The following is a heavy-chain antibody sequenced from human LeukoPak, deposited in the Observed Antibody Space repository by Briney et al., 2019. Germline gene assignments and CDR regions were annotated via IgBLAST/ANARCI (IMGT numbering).Heavy chain of an antibody. V-gene: IGHV3-30*03. CDR2: ALYDGSMK. J-gene: IGHJ4*02. Sequence: GGSLRLSCAVSGFTFRSYWMHWVRQAPGKGLEWVGVALYDGSMKYYGDSVKGRFTISRDNSKNTLYLQLSSLRAEDTAVYYCARDVRGPTGFDSSGRDTFDSWGQGTLVAV. D-gene: IGHD3-22*01. CDR3: ARDVRGPTGFDSSGRDTFDS. CDR1: GFTFRSYW.